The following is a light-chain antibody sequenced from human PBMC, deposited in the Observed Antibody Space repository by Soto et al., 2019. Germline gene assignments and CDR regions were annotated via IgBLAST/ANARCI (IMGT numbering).Light chain of an antibody. V-gene: IGKV3-20*01. CDR1: QIVNSGY. CDR3: QQYGDSPWT. J-gene: IGKJ1*01. Sequence: VVTHSPGTLYLSTGERATLSCRASQIVNSGYLAWYQQRPGQAPRLLIYGASSRATGIPDRFSGSGSGTDFTLTISRLVPEDFAVYYCQQYGDSPWTSGQGTKVDI. CDR2: GAS.